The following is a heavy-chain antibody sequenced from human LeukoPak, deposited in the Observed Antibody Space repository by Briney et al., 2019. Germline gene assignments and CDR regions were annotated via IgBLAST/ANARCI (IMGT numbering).Heavy chain of an antibody. Sequence: GASVEVSCKASGYTFTSYDINWVRQVTGQGLEWMGWMNPNSGNTGYAQKFQGRVTMTRNTSISTAYMELSSLRSEDTAVYYCARGPSRDYGSGSSWFDPWGQGTLVTVSS. D-gene: IGHD3-10*01. V-gene: IGHV1-8*01. CDR3: ARGPSRDYGSGSSWFDP. J-gene: IGHJ5*02. CDR1: GYTFTSYD. CDR2: MNPNSGNT.